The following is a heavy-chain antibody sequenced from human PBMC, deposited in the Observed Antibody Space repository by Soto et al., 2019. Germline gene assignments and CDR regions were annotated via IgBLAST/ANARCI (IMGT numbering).Heavy chain of an antibody. V-gene: IGHV3-23*01. CDR1: GFTFSSYA. D-gene: IGHD1-26*01. CDR3: AKGGAVLLDPFDV. Sequence: GGSLRLSCAASGFTFSSYAMNWVRLAPGKGLEWVAAVTSSASSTHYADSVKGRFTISRDNSKNTLYLQMNSLRADDTAVYYCAKGGAVLLDPFDVWGQGTMVTVSS. CDR2: VTSSASST. J-gene: IGHJ3*01.